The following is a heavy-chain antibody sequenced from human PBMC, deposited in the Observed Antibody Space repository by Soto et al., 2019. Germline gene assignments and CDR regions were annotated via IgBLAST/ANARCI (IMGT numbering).Heavy chain of an antibody. J-gene: IGHJ3*02. Sequence: PGGSLRLSCAASGFTFRNYGMQWVRQAPGKGLEWVAVIWYDGGNKYYADSVKGRFTISRDNSKNTLYLQMNSLRAEDTAVYYCAKDQGYSSGWYQGRAFDIWGQGTMVTVSS. CDR1: GFTFRNYG. CDR2: IWYDGGNK. CDR3: AKDQGYSSGWYQGRAFDI. D-gene: IGHD6-19*01. V-gene: IGHV3-30*02.